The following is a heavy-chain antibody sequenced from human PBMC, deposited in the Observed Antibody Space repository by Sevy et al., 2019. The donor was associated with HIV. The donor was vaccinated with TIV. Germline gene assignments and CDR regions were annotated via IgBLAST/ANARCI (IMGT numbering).Heavy chain of an antibody. CDR1: GGSFSGYY. J-gene: IGHJ5*02. Sequence: SETLSLTCAVHGGSFSGYYWSWIRQPPGKGLEWIGEINHSGSTNYNPSTKSPVTVSVDTSKKQFSLKLSSVTAADTAVYDCSRAPPVVVVPGAPSWFDPWGQGTMVTVSS. V-gene: IGHV4-34*01. CDR3: SRAPPVVVVPGAPSWFDP. D-gene: IGHD2-2*01. CDR2: INHSGST.